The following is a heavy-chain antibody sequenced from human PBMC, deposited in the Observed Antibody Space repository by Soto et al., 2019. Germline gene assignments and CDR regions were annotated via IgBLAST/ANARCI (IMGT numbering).Heavy chain of an antibody. D-gene: IGHD2-2*01. V-gene: IGHV3-33*01. J-gene: IGHJ6*02. CDR1: GFTFSSYG. Sequence: HPGGSLRLSCAASGFTFSSYGMHWVRQAPGKGLEWVAVIWYDGSNKYYADSVKGRFTISRDNSKNTLYLQMNSLRAEDTAVYYCARGPAAIQGMDVWGQGTTVTVSS. CDR2: IWYDGSNK. CDR3: ARGPAAIQGMDV.